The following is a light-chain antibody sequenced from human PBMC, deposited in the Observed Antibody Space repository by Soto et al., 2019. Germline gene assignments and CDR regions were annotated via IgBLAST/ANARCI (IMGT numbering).Light chain of an antibody. CDR2: AES. Sequence: AIRMTQSPSSFSASTGDRVTITCRASQGVSNYLAWYQQRPGKAPKLMIYAESTLQTGVPSTFSGSGSGTDFTLTITRMQSDDFATYYGRQYFTYHFPFGPGTKVDI. V-gene: IGKV1-8*01. J-gene: IGKJ3*01. CDR3: RQYFTYHFP. CDR1: QGVSNY.